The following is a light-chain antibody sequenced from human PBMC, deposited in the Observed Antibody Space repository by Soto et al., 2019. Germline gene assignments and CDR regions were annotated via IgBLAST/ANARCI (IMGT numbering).Light chain of an antibody. J-gene: IGKJ1*01. Sequence: IVMTQSPATLSVSPGERATLSCRAGQSVGSILAWYQQKPGQSPRLLIYGASTRATGAPARFSGSGSGTESTLTISSLQSEDFALYYCQQYYDWPPTFGQGTKVDIK. CDR2: GAS. CDR3: QQYYDWPPT. V-gene: IGKV3-15*01. CDR1: QSVGSI.